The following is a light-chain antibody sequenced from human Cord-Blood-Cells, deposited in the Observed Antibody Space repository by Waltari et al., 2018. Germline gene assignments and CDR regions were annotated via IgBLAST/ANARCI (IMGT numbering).Light chain of an antibody. Sequence: DFVMNQYTDSLAVSLAERALITVKSDQSVLYSSNHKNYLAWYQQKPGQHPKRLIYWASTRESGVPDRFSGSGSGTDFTLTISSLQAEDVAVYYCQQYYSTPLTFGGGTKVEIK. V-gene: IGKV4-1*01. J-gene: IGKJ4*01. CDR2: WAS. CDR1: QSVLYSSNHKNY. CDR3: QQYYSTPLT.